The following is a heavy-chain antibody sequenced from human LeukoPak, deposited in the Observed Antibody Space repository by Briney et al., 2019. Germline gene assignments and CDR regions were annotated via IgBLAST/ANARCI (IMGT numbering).Heavy chain of an antibody. D-gene: IGHD3-10*01. CDR1: GFTFSSYW. CDR2: IKSDGGEK. J-gene: IGHJ4*02. Sequence: GGSLRLSCAASGFTFSSYWMSWVRQAPGKGLGWVANIKSDGGEKYYVDSVKGRFTISRDNAKNSLSLQMNSLRAEDTAVYYCARGDYASGSDYWGQGTLVTVSS. CDR3: ARGDYASGSDY. V-gene: IGHV3-7*01.